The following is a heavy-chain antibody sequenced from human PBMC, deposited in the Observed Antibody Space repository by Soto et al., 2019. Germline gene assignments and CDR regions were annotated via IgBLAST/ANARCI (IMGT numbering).Heavy chain of an antibody. D-gene: IGHD3-10*01. J-gene: IGHJ4*02. CDR3: AKESLDYFDSGRFYAPAFDH. CDR2: ISFDGRDI. V-gene: IGHV3-30*18. Sequence: QVHLVESGGGVVHPGTSLRLSCVTSGFTFSSFAMDWVRQAPGKGLEWVAAISFDGRDISYRESVKGRFTISRDKFKNTVYLQMNSLRPEDTAVYYCAKESLDYFDSGRFYAPAFDHWGQGTLGTVSS. CDR1: GFTFSSFA.